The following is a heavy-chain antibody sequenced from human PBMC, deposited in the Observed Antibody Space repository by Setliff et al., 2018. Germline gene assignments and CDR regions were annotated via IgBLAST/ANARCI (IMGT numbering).Heavy chain of an antibody. Sequence: KTSETLSLTCNVSGVSISSYYWSWIRQAPGKGLESLGYIQNSGGINYNPSLKSRVTISVDTSTNQFSLKLTSVTAADTTVYYCARLSWNGLRYFGLDVWGQGTQVT. CDR3: ARLSWNGLRYFGLDV. V-gene: IGHV4-59*01. CDR2: IQNSGGI. D-gene: IGHD3-3*01. CDR1: GVSISSYY. J-gene: IGHJ6*02.